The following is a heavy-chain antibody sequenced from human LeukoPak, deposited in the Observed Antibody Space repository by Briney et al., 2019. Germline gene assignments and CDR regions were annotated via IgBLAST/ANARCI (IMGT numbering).Heavy chain of an antibody. V-gene: IGHV3-23*01. CDR1: GFIFSRYA. CDR2: ISGDGTNT. CDR3: AKDYGLGGGSCFDF. J-gene: IGHJ4*02. D-gene: IGHD2-15*01. Sequence: GGSLRLSCAASGFIFSRYAMSWLRQAPGKGLECVSAISGDGTNTYYADSVRGRFTISKDISKSTLYPQMNSLRAEDTAVYYCAKDYGLGGGSCFDFWGQGTLVTASS.